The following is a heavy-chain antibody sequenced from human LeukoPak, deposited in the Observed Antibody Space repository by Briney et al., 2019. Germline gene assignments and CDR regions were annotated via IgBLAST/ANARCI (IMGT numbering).Heavy chain of an antibody. CDR1: GFTFSSYA. V-gene: IGHV3-30*01. D-gene: IGHD3-9*01. CDR2: ISYDGSNK. CDR3: GRARGRLTGYYSDY. Sequence: GGSLRLSCAASGFTFSSYAMHWVRQAPGKGLEWVAVISYDGSNKYYADSVKGRFTISRDNSKNTLYLQMNSLRAEDTAVYYCGRARGRLTGYYSDYWGQGTLVTVSS. J-gene: IGHJ4*02.